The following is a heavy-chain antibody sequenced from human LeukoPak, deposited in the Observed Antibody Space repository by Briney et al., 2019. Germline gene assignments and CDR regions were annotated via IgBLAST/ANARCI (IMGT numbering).Heavy chain of an antibody. Sequence: SETLSLTCTVSGGSISSYYWSWIRQPPGKGLKWIGYIYYSGSTNYNPSLKSRVTISVDTSKNQFSLKLSSVTAADTAVYYCARQFPMDYYGSGSYSIAYYFDYWGQGTLVTVSS. D-gene: IGHD3-10*01. V-gene: IGHV4-59*08. CDR3: ARQFPMDYYGSGSYSIAYYFDY. CDR1: GGSISSYY. CDR2: IYYSGST. J-gene: IGHJ4*02.